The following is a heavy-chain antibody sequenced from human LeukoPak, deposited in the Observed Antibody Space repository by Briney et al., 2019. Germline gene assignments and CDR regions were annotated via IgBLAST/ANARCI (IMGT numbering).Heavy chain of an antibody. J-gene: IGHJ5*02. Sequence: ASVKVSCKASGGTFSSYAISWVRQAPGQGLEWMGGIIPIFGTANYAQKFQGRVTITTDESTSTAYMELSSLRSEDTAVYYCARDGRSWCGDLYGKNWFDPWGQGTLVTVSS. D-gene: IGHD3-10*01. CDR1: GGTFSSYA. V-gene: IGHV1-69*05. CDR2: IIPIFGTA. CDR3: ARDGRSWCGDLYGKNWFDP.